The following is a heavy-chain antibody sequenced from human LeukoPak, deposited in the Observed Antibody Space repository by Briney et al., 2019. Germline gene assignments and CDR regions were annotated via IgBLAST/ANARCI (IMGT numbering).Heavy chain of an antibody. V-gene: IGHV3-30*18. J-gene: IGHJ4*02. CDR2: ISYDESNK. D-gene: IGHD2-15*01. CDR3: AKETLGYCSGGSCQGLNY. Sequence: GGSLRLSCEASGFTFTIYGMYWVRQAPGKGLEWVAMISYDESNKYYTDSVKGRFTISRDNSKNMLYLQMNSLRAEDTAIYYCAKETLGYCSGGSCQGLNYWGQGTLVTVSS. CDR1: GFTFTIYG.